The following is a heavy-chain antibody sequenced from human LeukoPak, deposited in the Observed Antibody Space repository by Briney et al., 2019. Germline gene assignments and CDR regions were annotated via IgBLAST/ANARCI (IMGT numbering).Heavy chain of an antibody. CDR1: GFIFRNYA. Sequence: TGGSLRLSCAASGFIFRNYAMSGVRQAPGKRLEWVSAITGSGDTTYYADSVKGRFTISRDNSKNTLYVEMNTLRAEDTAVYYCAKWGDYGILTGYYVSDFWGQGTLVTVSS. CDR3: AKWGDYGILTGYYVSDF. D-gene: IGHD3-9*01. V-gene: IGHV3-23*01. J-gene: IGHJ4*02. CDR2: ITGSGDTT.